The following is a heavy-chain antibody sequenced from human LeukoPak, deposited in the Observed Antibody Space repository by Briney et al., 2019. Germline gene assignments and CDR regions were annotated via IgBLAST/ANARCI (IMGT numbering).Heavy chain of an antibody. CDR2: INEDGTSA. J-gene: IGHJ4*02. Sequence: PGGSLRLSCAASGFGFSVYWMHWVRQAPGKGLVWVAHINEDGTSASHADSVKGRFTISRDNAKNTLYLQINSLTVEDTAVYYCARVPTNSYGFGQWGQGSLVTVSS. V-gene: IGHV3-74*01. CDR3: ARVPTNSYGFGQ. D-gene: IGHD5-18*01. CDR1: GFGFSVYW.